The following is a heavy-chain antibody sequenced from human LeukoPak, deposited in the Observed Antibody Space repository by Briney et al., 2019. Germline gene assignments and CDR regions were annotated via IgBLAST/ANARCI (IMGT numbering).Heavy chain of an antibody. CDR1: GGTFSNYA. Sequence: GASVKVSCKASGGTFSNYAISWVRQAPGQGLEWMGGIIPIFGTANYAQKFQGRVTITMDESTSTAYMELSSLRSEDTAVYYCARNSDYSKLNYYYYMDVWGKGTTVTVSS. J-gene: IGHJ6*03. D-gene: IGHD4-11*01. CDR3: ARNSDYSKLNYYYYMDV. CDR2: IIPIFGTA. V-gene: IGHV1-69*05.